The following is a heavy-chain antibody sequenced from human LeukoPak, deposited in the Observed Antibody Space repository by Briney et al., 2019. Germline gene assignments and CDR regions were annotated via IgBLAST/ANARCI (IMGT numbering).Heavy chain of an antibody. J-gene: IGHJ4*02. CDR1: GFTFSSYS. CDR2: ISSSSNYI. V-gene: IGHV3-21*01. Sequence: GGSLRLSCAASGFTFSSYSMNWVRQAPGKGLEWASSISSSSNYIYYTDSVKGRFTISRDNAKKSLYLQMNSLRDEDTAVYYCARDSVVEVLNLDYWGQGTLVTVSS. D-gene: IGHD1-26*01. CDR3: ARDSVVEVLNLDY.